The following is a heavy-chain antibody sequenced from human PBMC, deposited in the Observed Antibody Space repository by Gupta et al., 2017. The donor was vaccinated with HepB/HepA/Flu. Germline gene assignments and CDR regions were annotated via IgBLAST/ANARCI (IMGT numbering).Heavy chain of an antibody. D-gene: IGHD2-15*01. V-gene: IGHV3-30*18. J-gene: IGHJ4*02. CDR1: GFTFSSYG. Sequence: QVQLVESGGGVVQPGRSLRLSCAASGFTFSSYGMHWVRQAPGKGLEWVAVISYDGSNKYYADSVKGRFAISRDNSKNTLYLQMNSLSAEDTAVYYCAKDPMSYCSGGSCYRAFEYWGQGTQVTVSA. CDR2: ISYDGSNK. CDR3: AKDPMSYCSGGSCYRAFEY.